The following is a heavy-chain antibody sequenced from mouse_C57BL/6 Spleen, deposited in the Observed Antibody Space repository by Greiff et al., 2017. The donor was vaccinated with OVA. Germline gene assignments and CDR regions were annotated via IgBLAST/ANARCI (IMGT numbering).Heavy chain of an antibody. Sequence: QVQLKQPGAELVKPGASVKLSCKASGYTFTSYWMHWVKQRPGQGLEWIGMIHPNSGSTNYNEKFKSKATLTVDKSSSTAYMQLSSLTSEDSAVYYCARDGTYEGFAYWGQGTLVTVSA. J-gene: IGHJ3*01. CDR1: GYTFTSYW. V-gene: IGHV1-64*01. CDR2: IHPNSGST. D-gene: IGHD2-12*01. CDR3: ARDGTYEGFAY.